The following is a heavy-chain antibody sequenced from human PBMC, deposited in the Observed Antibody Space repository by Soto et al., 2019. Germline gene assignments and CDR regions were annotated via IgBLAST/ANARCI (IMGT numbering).Heavy chain of an antibody. J-gene: IGHJ4*02. V-gene: IGHV3-74*01. CDR1: GFTFSSYW. CDR3: ARDVSGYYGCPTDY. CDR2: INTDGSTT. Sequence: EVQLVESGGDLVQPGGSLRLSCAASGFTFSSYWMHWVRQAPGKGLMWVSRINTDGSTTNYADSVKGRFTISRDNAKNTLYLQMNSLRTEDTAVYFCARDVSGYYGCPTDYWGQGTLVTVSS. D-gene: IGHD3-22*01.